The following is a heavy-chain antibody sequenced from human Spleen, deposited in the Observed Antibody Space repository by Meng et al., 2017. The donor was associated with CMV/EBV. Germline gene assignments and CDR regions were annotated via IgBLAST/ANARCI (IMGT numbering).Heavy chain of an antibody. J-gene: IGHJ6*02. V-gene: IGHV3-74*01. CDR3: ARDGEVTDYYYYGMDV. Sequence: FTFSSYWMPWVRQAPGKGLVWVSRVNGDGTSTGYAVSVQGRFTISRDNAKNSLYLRMNSLRAEDTAVYYCARDGEVTDYYYYGMDVWGQGTTVTVSS. D-gene: IGHD3-10*01. CDR2: VNGDGTST. CDR1: FTFSSYW.